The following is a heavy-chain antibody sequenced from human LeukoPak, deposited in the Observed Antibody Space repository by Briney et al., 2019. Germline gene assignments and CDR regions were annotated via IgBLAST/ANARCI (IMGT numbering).Heavy chain of an antibody. J-gene: IGHJ4*02. CDR3: ARDLVPYGSGNSMGD. Sequence: SVKVSCKASGGTESSNAISWVRQAPGQGLEWMGGIIPIFGTTNYAQKFQGRVTISADESTNTAYMELSSLRSEDTAVYYCARDLVPYGSGNSMGDWGQGTMVTVSS. CDR1: GGTESSNA. V-gene: IGHV1-69*13. D-gene: IGHD3-10*01. CDR2: IIPIFGTT.